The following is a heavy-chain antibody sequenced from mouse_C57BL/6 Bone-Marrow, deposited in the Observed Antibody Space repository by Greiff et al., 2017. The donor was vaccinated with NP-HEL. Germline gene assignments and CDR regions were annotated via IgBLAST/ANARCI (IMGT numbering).Heavy chain of an antibody. J-gene: IGHJ1*03. CDR3: ARSGYLLPRYFDV. Sequence: GASVKPSCKASGYTFTSYWMHWVKQRPGQGLEWIGYINPSSGYTKYNQKFKDKATLTADKSSSTAYMQLSSLTYEDSAVYYCARSGYLLPRYFDVWGTGTTVTVSS. CDR1: GYTFTSYW. CDR2: INPSSGYT. D-gene: IGHD2-1*01. V-gene: IGHV1-7*01.